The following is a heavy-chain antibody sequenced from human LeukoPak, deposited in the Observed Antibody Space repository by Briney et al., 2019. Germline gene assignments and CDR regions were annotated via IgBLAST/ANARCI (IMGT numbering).Heavy chain of an antibody. CDR3: VKYSGIYYFDY. J-gene: IGHJ4*02. V-gene: IGHV3-74*01. Sequence: GGSLRLSCAASGLTFSNHWMHWVRQAPGKGLVWVARINSEGSSVAYADSVEGRFTISRDNAKNILYLQMSSLRGEDTAVYYCVKYSGIYYFDYWGQGTLVTVSS. CDR1: GLTFSNHW. D-gene: IGHD1-26*01. CDR2: INSEGSSV.